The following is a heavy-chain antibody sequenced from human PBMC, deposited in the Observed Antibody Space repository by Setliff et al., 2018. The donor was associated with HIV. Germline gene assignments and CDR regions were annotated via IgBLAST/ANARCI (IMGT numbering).Heavy chain of an antibody. CDR3: AKDREYGSGRTDYYYYYGMDV. CDR1: GFTLRSYA. V-gene: IGHV3-23*01. Sequence: GGSLRLSCEASGFTLRSYAMYWVRQAPGKGLGWVAGISGAGATTYYADSVKGRFTISRDNSKDTLYLQMNSLRAEDTAVYYCAKDREYGSGRTDYYYYYGMDVWGQGTTVTVSS. D-gene: IGHD3-10*01. CDR2: ISGAGATT. J-gene: IGHJ6*02.